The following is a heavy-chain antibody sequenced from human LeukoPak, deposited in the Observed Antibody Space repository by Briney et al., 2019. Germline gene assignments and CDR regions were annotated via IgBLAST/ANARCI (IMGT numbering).Heavy chain of an antibody. D-gene: IGHD3-10*01. J-gene: IGHJ4*02. CDR1: GFTFSTYA. Sequence: PGRSLRLSCAASGFTFSTYAMHWVSQGPGKGLEWVAVISYDGSNKYYADSVKGRFTISRDNSKNTLYLQMSSLSAEDTAVSYCARTTTPHYYGSGSYALGYWGQGTLVTVPS. CDR3: ARTTTPHYYGSGSYALGY. CDR2: ISYDGSNK. V-gene: IGHV3-30-3*01.